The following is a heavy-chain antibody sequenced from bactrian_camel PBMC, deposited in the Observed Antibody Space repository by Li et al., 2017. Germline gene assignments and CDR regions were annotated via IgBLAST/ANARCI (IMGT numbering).Heavy chain of an antibody. CDR2: INSDDGNT. D-gene: IGHD3*01. CDR3: ATEMIVRGVLMGVSDV. Sequence: VQLVESGGGLVQPGGSLRLSCAASGFTFTTYDMTWVRQAPGKGLEWVSTINSDDGNTYYADSVKGRFTISRDNVENTLYLQMNNLKIEDTAVYYCATEMIVRGVLMGVSDVWGQGTQVTVS. J-gene: IGHJ4*01. V-gene: IGHV3S40*01. CDR1: GFTFTTYD.